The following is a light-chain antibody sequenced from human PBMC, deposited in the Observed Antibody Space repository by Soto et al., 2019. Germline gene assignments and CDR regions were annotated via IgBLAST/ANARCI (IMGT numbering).Light chain of an antibody. J-gene: IGKJ2*01. Sequence: IVLTQSPGTLSLSPGERATLSCRASQGINSNYLAWYQQKPGQAPRLLFYGASNRATGIPDRFSDSGSGTDFTLTISRLEPEDLAEYYCQHQQYGTSSLYTFGQGTKLEIK. CDR3: QQYGTSSLYT. CDR2: GAS. CDR1: QGINSNY. V-gene: IGKV3-20*01.